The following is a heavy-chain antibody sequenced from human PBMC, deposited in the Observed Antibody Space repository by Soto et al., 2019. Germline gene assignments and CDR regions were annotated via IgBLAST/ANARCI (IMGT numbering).Heavy chain of an antibody. V-gene: IGHV4-31*03. CDR2: IYYSGST. CDR3: ARYFVAGSPITFDY. Sequence: PSVTLSLRFPVCGGSIRSGGYYWSWIRQHPGKGLEWIGYIYYSGSTYYNPSLKSRVTISVDTSKNQFSLKLSSVTAADTAVYYCARYFVAGSPITFDYWGQGNLVIVSS. J-gene: IGHJ4*02. CDR1: GGSIRSGGYY. D-gene: IGHD6-19*01.